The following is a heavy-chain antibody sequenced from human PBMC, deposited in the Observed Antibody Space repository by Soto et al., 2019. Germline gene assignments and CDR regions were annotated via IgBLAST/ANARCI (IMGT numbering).Heavy chain of an antibody. V-gene: IGHV3-23*01. CDR2: IGVNGVST. D-gene: IGHD4-17*01. CDR1: GFTFTNYA. Sequence: PGGSLRLSCAASGFTFTNYAMSWVRQAPGKGLEWISAIGVNGVSTYYADSVRGRFTISRDISQKTVFLDMNSLRADDTALYYCAKADNGDYDFFDSWGRGTLVTVSS. J-gene: IGHJ5*01. CDR3: AKADNGDYDFFDS.